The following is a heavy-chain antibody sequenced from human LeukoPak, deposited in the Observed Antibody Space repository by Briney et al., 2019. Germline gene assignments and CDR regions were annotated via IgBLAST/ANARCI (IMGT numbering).Heavy chain of an antibody. D-gene: IGHD3-22*01. J-gene: IGHJ4*02. CDR1: GFTFSSYA. V-gene: IGHV3-30-3*01. CDR2: ISYDGSNK. CDR3: ASLPDSGIDY. Sequence: GGSLRLSCAASGFTFSSYAMHWVRQAPGKGLEWVAVISYDGSNKYYADSVKGRFTISRDNAKNTLYLQMNSLRAEDTAVYYCASLPDSGIDYWGQGTLVTVSS.